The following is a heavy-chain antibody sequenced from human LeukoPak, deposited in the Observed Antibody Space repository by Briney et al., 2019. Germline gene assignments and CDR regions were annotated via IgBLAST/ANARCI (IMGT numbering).Heavy chain of an antibody. Sequence: PGGSLRLSCAASGFTFSSYWMSWVRQAPGKGLEWVANIKQDGSEKYYVDSVKGRFTISRDNAKNSLYLQMNSLRAEDTAVYYCAREIAGARDYFDYWGQGTLVTVSS. CDR2: IKQDGSEK. CDR1: GFTFSSYW. CDR3: AREIAGARDYFDY. D-gene: IGHD6-13*01. J-gene: IGHJ4*02. V-gene: IGHV3-7*01.